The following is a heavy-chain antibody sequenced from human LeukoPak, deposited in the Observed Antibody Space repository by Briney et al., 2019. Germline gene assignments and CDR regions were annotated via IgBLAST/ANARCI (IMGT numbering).Heavy chain of an antibody. CDR1: GFTFSNSW. V-gene: IGHV3-7*01. Sequence: GGSLRLSCAASGFTFSNSWMSWVRQAPGKGLEWVAYIKKTGSETYYVDSVKGRFTITRDNARNSLFLQMNSLRAEDTAVYYCAREMAITPEFDYWGQGTPVTVSS. CDR3: AREMAITPEFDY. J-gene: IGHJ4*02. CDR2: IKKTGSET. D-gene: IGHD5-24*01.